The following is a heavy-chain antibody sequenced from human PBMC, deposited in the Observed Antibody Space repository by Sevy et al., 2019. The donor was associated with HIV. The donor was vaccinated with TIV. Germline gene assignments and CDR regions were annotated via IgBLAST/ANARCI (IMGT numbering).Heavy chain of an antibody. J-gene: IGHJ4*02. D-gene: IGHD2-2*01. CDR2: ISSSSSYI. Sequence: GGSLRLSCVASGFTFSSYTMNWVRQAPGKGLEWVSSISSSSSYIYYADSVKGRFTISRDNAKNSLYLQMNSLRGEDTAVYYCARGGCTSSSCYLFDYWGQGTLVTVSS. V-gene: IGHV3-21*01. CDR3: ARGGCTSSSCYLFDY. CDR1: GFTFSSYT.